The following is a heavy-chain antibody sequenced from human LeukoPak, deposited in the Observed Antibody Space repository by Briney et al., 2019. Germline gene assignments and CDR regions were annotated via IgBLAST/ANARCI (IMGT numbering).Heavy chain of an antibody. CDR3: TIAYGDPLHYGMDV. J-gene: IGHJ6*02. V-gene: IGHV3-73*01. Sequence: GGSLKLSCAASGFTFSGSAMHWVRQASGKGLEWVGRIRSKANSYATAYAASVKGRFIISRDDSKNTAYLQMNSLKTEDTAVYYCTIAYGDPLHYGMDVWGQGTTVTVSS. D-gene: IGHD4-17*01. CDR1: GFTFSGSA. CDR2: IRSKANSYAT.